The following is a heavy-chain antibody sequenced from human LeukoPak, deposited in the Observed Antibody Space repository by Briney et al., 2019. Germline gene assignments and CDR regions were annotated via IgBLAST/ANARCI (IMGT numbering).Heavy chain of an antibody. CDR2: ISYDGSNR. V-gene: IGHV3-30*18. CDR1: AFSFSNYG. Sequence: PGRSLRLSCAASAFSFSNYGMHRVRQAPGKGLEWVAVISYDGSNRYYGDYVKGRFTISRDNSKNTLNLQMNSLRAEDTAVYYCAKVVGDGTYYYYGVDVWGQGTTVTVSS. CDR3: AKVVGDGTYYYYGVDV. D-gene: IGHD3-16*01. J-gene: IGHJ6*02.